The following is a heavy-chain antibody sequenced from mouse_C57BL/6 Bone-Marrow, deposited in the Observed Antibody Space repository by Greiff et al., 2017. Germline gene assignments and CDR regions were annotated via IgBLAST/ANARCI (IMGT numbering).Heavy chain of an antibody. D-gene: IGHD2-10*01. V-gene: IGHV1-61*01. CDR1: GYTFTSYW. Sequence: QVQLQQPGAELVRPGSSVKLSCKASGYTFTSYWMDWVKQRPGQGLEWIGNIYPSDSETHYNQKFKDKATLTVDKSSSTAYMQLSSLTSEDSAVYYCARRSLLLFDYWGQGTTLTVSS. CDR2: IYPSDSET. J-gene: IGHJ2*01. CDR3: ARRSLLLFDY.